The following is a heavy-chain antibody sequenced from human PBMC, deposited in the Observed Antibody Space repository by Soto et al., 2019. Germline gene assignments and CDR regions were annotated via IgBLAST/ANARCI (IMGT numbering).Heavy chain of an antibody. Sequence: ASVKVSCKASGYTFTSYGISWVRQAPGQGLEWMGWISAYNGNTNYAQKLQGRVTMTTDASTSTAYMELRSLRSDDTAVYYCARHYDFWSGGGMDVWAQGTTVTVSS. CDR3: ARHYDFWSGGGMDV. J-gene: IGHJ6*02. CDR1: GYTFTSYG. D-gene: IGHD3-3*01. CDR2: ISAYNGNT. V-gene: IGHV1-18*01.